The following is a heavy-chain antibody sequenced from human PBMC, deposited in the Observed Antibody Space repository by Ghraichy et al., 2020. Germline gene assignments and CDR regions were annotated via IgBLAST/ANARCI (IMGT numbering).Heavy chain of an antibody. CDR1: GVSVSSGSYY. J-gene: IGHJ4*02. D-gene: IGHD3-10*01. CDR3: ARRGSGVVKGYFDY. V-gene: IGHV4-61*01. Sequence: SETLSLTCTVSGVSVSSGSYYWSWIRQPPGKGLEWIGYIYYSGSTNYNPSLKGRVTISADTSKNQFSLRLSSVTAADTAVYYCARRGSGVVKGYFDYWGQGTLVTVSS. CDR2: IYYSGST.